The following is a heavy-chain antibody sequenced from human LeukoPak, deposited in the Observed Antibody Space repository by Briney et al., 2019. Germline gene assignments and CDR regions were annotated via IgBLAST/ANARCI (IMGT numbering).Heavy chain of an antibody. J-gene: IGHJ4*02. CDR1: GGSFSGYY. D-gene: IGHD3-22*01. CDR3: ARSLLSSGYYSSYYFDY. CDR2: TNHSGST. V-gene: IGHV4-34*01. Sequence: SETLSLTCAVYGGSFSGYYWSWIRQPPGKGLEWIGETNHSGSTNYNPSLKSRVTISVDTSKNQFSLKLSSVTAADTAVYYCARSLLSSGYYSSYYFDYWGQGTLVTVSS.